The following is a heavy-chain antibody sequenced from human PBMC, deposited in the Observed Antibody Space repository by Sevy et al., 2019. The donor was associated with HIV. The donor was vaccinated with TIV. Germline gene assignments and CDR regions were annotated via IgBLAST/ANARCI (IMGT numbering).Heavy chain of an antibody. Sequence: SGPTLVNPTQTLTLTCTFSGFSLSTSGVGVGWIRQPPGKALEWLALIYWDDDKRYSPSLKSRLTITKDTSKNQVVLTMTNMDPVDTATYYCAYSPTYYYDSSGYYLEYYFDYWGQGTLVTVSS. V-gene: IGHV2-5*02. CDR1: GFSLSTSGVG. J-gene: IGHJ4*02. CDR2: IYWDDDK. CDR3: AYSPTYYYDSSGYYLEYYFDY. D-gene: IGHD3-22*01.